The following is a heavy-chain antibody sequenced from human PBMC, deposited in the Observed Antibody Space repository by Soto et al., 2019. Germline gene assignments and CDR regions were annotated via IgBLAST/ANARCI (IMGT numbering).Heavy chain of an antibody. J-gene: IGHJ4*02. D-gene: IGHD2-15*01. CDR3: ARRGSGVTRGLHY. CDR2: INTDGSST. Sequence: EVQLVESGGGLVQPGGSLRLSCAASGFTFSSYWMHWVRQAPGKGLVWISRINTDGSSTIYVDSVQGRFTISRDNGKNTLFLQMNSLRGEDTAVYYCARRGSGVTRGLHYWGQGTLVTVSS. V-gene: IGHV3-74*01. CDR1: GFTFSSYW.